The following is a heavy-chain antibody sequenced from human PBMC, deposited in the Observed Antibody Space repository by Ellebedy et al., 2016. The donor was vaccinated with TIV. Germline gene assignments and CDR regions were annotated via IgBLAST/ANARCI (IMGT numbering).Heavy chain of an antibody. CDR3: ARGPLVATRKRDAFDI. V-gene: IGHV4-34*01. CDR1: SGSVTGFSGYY. D-gene: IGHD5-12*01. J-gene: IGHJ3*02. CDR2: ISHSEGT. Sequence: MPSETLSLTCAVYSGSVTGFSGYYWNWIRQSPGMGLEWIGEISHSEGTNYNPSLKSRVTISKDMSKNQFYLKLTSVTAADTAVYYCARGPLVATRKRDAFDIWGQGTMVTVAS.